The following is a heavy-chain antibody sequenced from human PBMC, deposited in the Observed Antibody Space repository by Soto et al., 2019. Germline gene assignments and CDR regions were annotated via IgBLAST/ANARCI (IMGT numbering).Heavy chain of an antibody. V-gene: IGHV3-23*01. D-gene: IGHD2-21*02. CDR1: GVGLSTYA. CDR2: ISGNSGKT. Sequence: EVQLLESGGGFVQPGGSLRLSCTASGVGLSTYAISWVRQAPGKGLEWVSVISGNSGKTDYADSVKGRFSISRDKSENAVYLQMKRLSAEDRAVYYCALPSCGGDCYSPFDYWGQGTLVTVSS. CDR3: ALPSCGGDCYSPFDY. J-gene: IGHJ4*02.